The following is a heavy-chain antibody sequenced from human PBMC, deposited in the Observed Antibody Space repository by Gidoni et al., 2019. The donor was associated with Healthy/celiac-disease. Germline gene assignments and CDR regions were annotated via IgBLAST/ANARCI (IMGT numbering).Heavy chain of an antibody. CDR3: ARVGYDFWSGYPNWFDP. Sequence: QVQLQESGPGLVQPSQTLSLTFTVSGGSISSGGYYWSWIRQHPGKGLEWIGYIYYSGSTYYNPALKSRVTISVDTSKNQFSLKLSSVTAADTAVYYCARVGYDFWSGYPNWFDPWGQGTLVTVSS. J-gene: IGHJ5*02. D-gene: IGHD3-3*01. V-gene: IGHV4-31*03. CDR2: IYYSGST. CDR1: GGSISSGGYY.